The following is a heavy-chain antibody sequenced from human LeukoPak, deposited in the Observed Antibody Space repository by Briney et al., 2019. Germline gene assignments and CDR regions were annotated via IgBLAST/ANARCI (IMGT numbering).Heavy chain of an antibody. CDR2: INPNSGGT. CDR1: GYTFIGYY. V-gene: IGHV1-2*02. J-gene: IGHJ5*02. Sequence: GASAKVSCKASGYTFIGYYMHWVRQAPGQGLEWMGWINPNSGGTNYAQKFQGRVTMTRDTSISTAYMELSRLRSDDTAVYYCARDLGSIAAADLNWFDPWGQGTLVTVSS. CDR3: ARDLGSIAAADLNWFDP. D-gene: IGHD6-13*01.